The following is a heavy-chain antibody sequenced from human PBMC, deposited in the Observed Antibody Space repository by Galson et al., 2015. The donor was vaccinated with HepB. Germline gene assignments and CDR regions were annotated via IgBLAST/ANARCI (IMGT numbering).Heavy chain of an antibody. J-gene: IGHJ4*02. Sequence: SLRLSCAXSGFTFSNAWMSWVRQAPGKGLEWGGRIKSKTDGGTTDYAAPVKGRFTISRDDSKNTLYLQMNSLKTEDTAVYYCTTGCPSSTSCYGGFDYWGQGTLVTVSS. CDR3: TTGCPSSTSCYGGFDY. CDR1: GFTFSNAW. D-gene: IGHD2-2*01. CDR2: IKSKTDGGTT. V-gene: IGHV3-15*01.